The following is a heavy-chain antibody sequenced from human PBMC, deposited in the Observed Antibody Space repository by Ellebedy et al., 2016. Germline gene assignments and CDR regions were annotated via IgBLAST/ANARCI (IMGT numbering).Heavy chain of an antibody. V-gene: IGHV3-48*02. J-gene: IGHJ3*02. D-gene: IGHD1-20*01. CDR1: GFTFSGYS. Sequence: GESLKISCGVFGFTFSGYSMKWVRQTPGKGLEWLSFISPGPGSTIYYADSVKGRFTISRDNAKNSVYLQMNSLRDDDTAVYYCTRGGLYNSFDMWGQGTKVTVSS. CDR3: TRGGLYNSFDM. CDR2: ISPGPGSTI.